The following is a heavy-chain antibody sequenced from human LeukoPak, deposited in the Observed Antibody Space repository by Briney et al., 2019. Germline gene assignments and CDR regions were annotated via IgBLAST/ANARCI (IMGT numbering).Heavy chain of an antibody. CDR3: ARQGVATAIDY. J-gene: IGHJ4*02. V-gene: IGHV4-59*12. D-gene: IGHD2-21*02. CDR1: GDSINIYY. Sequence: SETLSLTCTVSGDSINIYYWSWTRQSPVKGLEWLAYISYTGSTNYNPSLKSRVTMSVDTSMNLFALKLSSVTAADTAVYYCARQGVATAIDYWGQGTLVTVSS. CDR2: ISYTGST.